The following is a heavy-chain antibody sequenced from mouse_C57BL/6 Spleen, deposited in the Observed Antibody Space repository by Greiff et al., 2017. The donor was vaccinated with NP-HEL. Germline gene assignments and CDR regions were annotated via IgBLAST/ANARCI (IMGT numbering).Heavy chain of an antibody. CDR3: ARGFITTVVVPMDY. J-gene: IGHJ4*01. CDR1: GYTFTSYW. V-gene: IGHV1-69*01. Sequence: QVQLQQPGAELVMPGASVKLSCKASGYTFTSYWMHWVKQRPGQGLEWIGEIDPSDSYTNYNQKFKGKSTLNVDKSSSTAYMQLSSLTSEDSAVYYCARGFITTVVVPMDYWGQGTSVTVSS. D-gene: IGHD1-1*01. CDR2: IDPSDSYT.